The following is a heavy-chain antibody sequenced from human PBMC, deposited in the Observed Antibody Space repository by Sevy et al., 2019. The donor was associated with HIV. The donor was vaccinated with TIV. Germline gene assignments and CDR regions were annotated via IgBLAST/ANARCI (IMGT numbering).Heavy chain of an antibody. D-gene: IGHD3-10*01. J-gene: IGHJ3*02. V-gene: IGHV3-21*01. Sequence: GGSLRLSCAASGFTFSSFNMNWVHQAPGKGLEWVSSISTSSSYIYSADSVKGRFTISRDNAKNSLFLQMNSLRAEDTAVYYCAGGTWFFDIWGQGTMVTVSS. CDR2: ISTSSSYI. CDR3: AGGTWFFDI. CDR1: GFTFSSFN.